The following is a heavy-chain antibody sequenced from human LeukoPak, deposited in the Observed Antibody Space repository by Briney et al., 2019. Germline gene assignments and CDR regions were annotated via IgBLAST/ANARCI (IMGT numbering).Heavy chain of an antibody. V-gene: IGHV4-30-2*05. CDR2: IYHSGST. CDR1: GGSISSGGYS. J-gene: IGHJ5*02. CDR3: ARQAGYDFWSGHTGWFDP. D-gene: IGHD3-3*01. Sequence: PSQTLSLTCAVSGGSISSGGYSWSWIRQPPGKGLEWIGYIYHSGSTYYSPSLKSRVTISVDTSKNQFSLKLSSVTAADTAVYYCARQAGYDFWSGHTGWFDPWGQGTLVTVSS.